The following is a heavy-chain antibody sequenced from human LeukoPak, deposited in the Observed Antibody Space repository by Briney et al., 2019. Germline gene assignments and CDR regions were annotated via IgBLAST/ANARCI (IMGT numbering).Heavy chain of an antibody. CDR1: GGSISSYY. V-gene: IGHV4-59*12. CDR2: IYYSGST. Sequence: SETLSLTCTVSGGSISSYYWSWIRQPPGKGLEWIGYIYYSGSTNYNPSLKSRVTISVDTSKNQFSLKLSSVTAADTAVYYCARSLLWFGASYFDYWGQGTLVTVSS. D-gene: IGHD3-10*01. J-gene: IGHJ4*02. CDR3: ARSLLWFGASYFDY.